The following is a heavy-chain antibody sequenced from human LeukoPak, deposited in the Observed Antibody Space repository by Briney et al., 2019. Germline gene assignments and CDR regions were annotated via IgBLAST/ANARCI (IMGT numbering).Heavy chain of an antibody. Sequence: PGGSLRLSCAASGFTFSSYWMSWVRQAPGKGLEWVANIKQGGSEKYYVDSVKGRFTISRDNAKNSLYLQMNSLRAEDTALYYCARANSWYRYSSDYWGQGTLVTVSS. D-gene: IGHD6-13*01. CDR3: ARANSWYRYSSDY. J-gene: IGHJ4*02. CDR1: GFTFSSYW. V-gene: IGHV3-7*03. CDR2: IKQGGSEK.